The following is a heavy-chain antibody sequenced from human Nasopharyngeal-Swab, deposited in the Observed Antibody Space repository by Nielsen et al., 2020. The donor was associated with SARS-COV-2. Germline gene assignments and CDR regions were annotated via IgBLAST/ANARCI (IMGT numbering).Heavy chain of an antibody. CDR3: AREGCSYGNNWFDP. CDR1: GYSISSGYY. CDR2: IYHSGST. D-gene: IGHD5-18*01. V-gene: IGHV4-38-2*02. J-gene: IGHJ5*02. Sequence: SETLSLTCTVSGYSISSGYYWGWIRQPPGKGLEWIGSIYHSGSTYYNPSLKSRVTISVDTSKNQFSLKLSSVTAADTAVYYCAREGCSYGNNWFDPWGQGTLVTVSS.